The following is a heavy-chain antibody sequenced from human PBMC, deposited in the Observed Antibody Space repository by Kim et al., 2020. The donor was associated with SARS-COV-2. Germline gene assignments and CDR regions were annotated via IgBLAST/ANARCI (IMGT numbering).Heavy chain of an antibody. CDR3: ARDLRGFGGFDY. J-gene: IGHJ4*02. V-gene: IGHV1-69*04. D-gene: IGHD3-10*01. Sequence: NYAQKFQGRVTITADKSTSTAYMELSSLRSEDTAVYYCARDLRGFGGFDYWGQGTLVTVSS.